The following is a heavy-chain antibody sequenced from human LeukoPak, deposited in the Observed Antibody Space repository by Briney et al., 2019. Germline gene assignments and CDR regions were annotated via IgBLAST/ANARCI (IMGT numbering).Heavy chain of an antibody. J-gene: IGHJ6*02. CDR2: IYSGGST. D-gene: IGHD2-15*01. V-gene: IGHV3-66*01. CDR1: GFTVSSNY. CDR3: ARDAVVVVAAREQYYYGMDV. Sequence: GGSLRLSCAASGFTVSSNYMSWVRQAPGKGLEWVSVIYSGGSTYYADSVKGRFTISRDNSKNTLYLQMNSLRAEDTAVYYCARDAVVVVAAREQYYYGMDVWGQGTTVTVSS.